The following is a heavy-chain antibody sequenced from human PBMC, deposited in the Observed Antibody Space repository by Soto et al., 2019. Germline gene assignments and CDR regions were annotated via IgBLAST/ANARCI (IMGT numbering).Heavy chain of an antibody. J-gene: IGHJ6*02. CDR2: ISIRSDI. CDR3: AREYTAWPLAYGLDV. D-gene: IGHD2-2*02. CDR1: GFTFSNYS. V-gene: IGHV3-21*01. Sequence: PWGSLRLSCVGSGFTFSNYSINWVRQAPGKWLEWVSSISIRSDIYFADSVKGRFTISRDNAKNSVSLQMNSLRAEDTAVYYCAREYTAWPLAYGLDVWGQGTTVTVSS.